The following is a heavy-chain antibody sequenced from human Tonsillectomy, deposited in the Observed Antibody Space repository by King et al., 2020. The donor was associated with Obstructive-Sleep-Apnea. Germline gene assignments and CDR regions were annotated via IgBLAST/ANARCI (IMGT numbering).Heavy chain of an antibody. Sequence: VQLVQSGAEVKKPGASVKVSCKASGYTFTSYDINWVRQATGQGLEWMGWMYPNSGNTGYAQKFQGRVTMTRNTSISTAYMELSSLRSEDTAVYYCARVDGSGSYYNVPYYFDYWGQGTLVTVSS. CDR3: ARVDGSGSYYNVPYYFDY. CDR2: MYPNSGNT. D-gene: IGHD3-10*01. CDR1: GYTFTSYD. V-gene: IGHV1-8*01. J-gene: IGHJ4*02.